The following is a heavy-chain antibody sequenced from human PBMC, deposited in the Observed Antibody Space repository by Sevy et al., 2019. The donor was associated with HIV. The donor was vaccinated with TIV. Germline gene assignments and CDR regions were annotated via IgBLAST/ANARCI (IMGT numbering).Heavy chain of an antibody. D-gene: IGHD2-15*01. CDR1: GFTFSTYA. V-gene: IGHV3-23*01. CDR2: ISGSGGST. CDR3: AKGDRTFYGLDV. J-gene: IGHJ6*02. Sequence: GGSLRLSCAASGFTFSTYAMSWVRQAPGKGLEWVSAISGSGGSTYYAGSVKGRFTISRDKSKNTLYLQMNSLRAEDTAVYYCAKGDRTFYGLDVWGQGTTVTVSS.